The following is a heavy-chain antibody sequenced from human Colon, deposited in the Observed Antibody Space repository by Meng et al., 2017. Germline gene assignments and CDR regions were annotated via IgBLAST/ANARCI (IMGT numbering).Heavy chain of an antibody. J-gene: IGHJ4*02. CDR3: ARDSGNGLAYFDY. CDR2: IAHSGDA. Sequence: SETLSLTCTVSGASITTGGYYWSWIRQHPGKGLEWIGYIAHSGDAFYNPSLNSRVSISRDTSQNQFSLILHSVTSAETAVYYCARDSGNGLAYFDYWGQGNLVTGAS. D-gene: IGHD3-10*01. V-gene: IGHV4-31*03. CDR1: GASITTGGYY.